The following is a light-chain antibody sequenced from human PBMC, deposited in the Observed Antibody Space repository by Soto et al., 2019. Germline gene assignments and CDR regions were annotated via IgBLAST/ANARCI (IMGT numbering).Light chain of an antibody. Sequence: QRVLTQSPSASASLGASVKLTCTLSSGHSSYAIAWHQQQPEKGPRYLMKLNSDGSHSKGDGIPDRFSGSSSGAERYLTISSLQSEDEADYYCQTWGTGIQVFGTGTKLTVL. V-gene: IGLV4-69*01. CDR1: SGHSSYA. CDR3: QTWGTGIQV. CDR2: LNSDGSH. J-gene: IGLJ1*01.